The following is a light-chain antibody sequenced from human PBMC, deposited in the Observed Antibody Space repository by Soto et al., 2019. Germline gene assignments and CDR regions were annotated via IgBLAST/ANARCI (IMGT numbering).Light chain of an antibody. Sequence: EFVLTQSPGTLSLSPGERATLSCRASQTVRNNYLAWYQQKPGQAPRLLIYDASSRATGIPDRFSGGGSGTDFTLTISSLQSEDFAVYYCQQYDNWPPEATFGQGTKVEI. CDR2: DAS. V-gene: IGKV3-20*01. J-gene: IGKJ1*01. CDR1: QTVRNNY. CDR3: QQYDNWPPEAT.